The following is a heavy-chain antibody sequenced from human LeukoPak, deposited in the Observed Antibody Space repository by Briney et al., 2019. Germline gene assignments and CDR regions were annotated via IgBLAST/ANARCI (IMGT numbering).Heavy chain of an antibody. CDR3: ATIAPPSPIAAPDYYYMDV. CDR1: SGSFSGYY. CDR2: INHSGST. V-gene: IGHV4-34*01. D-gene: IGHD6-13*01. Sequence: PSETLSLTCAVYSGSFSGYYWSWIRQPPGKGLEWIGEINHSGSTNYNPSLKSRVTISVDTSKNQFSLKLSSVTAADTAVYYCATIAPPSPIAAPDYYYMDVWGKGTTVTVSS. J-gene: IGHJ6*03.